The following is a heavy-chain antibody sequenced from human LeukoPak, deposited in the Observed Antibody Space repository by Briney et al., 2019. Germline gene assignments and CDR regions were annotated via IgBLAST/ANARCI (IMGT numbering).Heavy chain of an antibody. D-gene: IGHD5-12*01. Sequence: QPGGSLRLSCAASGFTVSSNYMSWVRQAPGKWLEWVSVIYSGGSTYYADSVKGRFTISRDNSKNTLYLQMNSLRAEATAVYYCVSQQESSYDWMLYLEYWGQGTLVTVSS. CDR2: IYSGGST. CDR1: GFTVSSNY. J-gene: IGHJ4*02. V-gene: IGHV3-53*01. CDR3: VSQQESSYDWMLYLEY.